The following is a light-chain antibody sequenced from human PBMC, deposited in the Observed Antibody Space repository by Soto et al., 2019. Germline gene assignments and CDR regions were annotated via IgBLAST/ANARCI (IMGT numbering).Light chain of an antibody. CDR3: AAWDDSLNGSYV. CDR1: SSNIGTNT. J-gene: IGLJ1*01. CDR2: SNN. V-gene: IGLV1-44*01. Sequence: QSVLTQPPSASGTPGQRVTISCSGSSSNIGTNTVNWYQQLPGPAPKLLIYSNNQRPSGVPDRFSGSKSGTSASLAISGLQSEDEADYYCAAWDDSLNGSYVFGTGTKDRP.